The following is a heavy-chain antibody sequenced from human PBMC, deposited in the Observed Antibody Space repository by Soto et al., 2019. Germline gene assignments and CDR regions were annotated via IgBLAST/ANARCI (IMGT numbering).Heavy chain of an antibody. CDR2: ISGSGGST. V-gene: IGHV3-23*01. CDR1: GFTFGDYA. D-gene: IGHD6-13*01. Sequence: GGSLRLSCTASGFTFGDYAMSWVRQAPGKGLEWVSAISGSGGSTYYTDSVKGRFTISRDNSKNTLYLQMNSLRAEDTAVYYCAKDLRAAAGYYYYYYGMDVWGQGTTVTVSS. CDR3: AKDLRAAAGYYYYYYGMDV. J-gene: IGHJ6*02.